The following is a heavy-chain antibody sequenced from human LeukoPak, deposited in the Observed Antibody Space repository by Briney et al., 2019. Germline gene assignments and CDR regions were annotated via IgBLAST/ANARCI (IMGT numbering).Heavy chain of an antibody. V-gene: IGHV1-2*02. J-gene: IGHJ4*02. D-gene: IGHD6-13*01. Sequence: ASVKVSCKTSGYTFTGYYMHWVRQAPGQGLEWMGWINPNSGGTNYAQKFQGRVTMTRDTSISTAYMELSRLRSDDTAVYYCARVVRAGAAALGYWGQGTLVTVSS. CDR2: INPNSGGT. CDR1: GYTFTGYY. CDR3: ARVVRAGAAALGY.